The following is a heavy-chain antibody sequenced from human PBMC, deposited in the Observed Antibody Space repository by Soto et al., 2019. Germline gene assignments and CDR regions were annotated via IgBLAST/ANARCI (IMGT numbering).Heavy chain of an antibody. V-gene: IGHV4-59*02. CDR1: GGAVGYDY. D-gene: IGHD2-8*01. CDR2: FYYGGR. J-gene: IGHJ2*01. CDR3: ARADETLIYWSFDL. Sequence: KPSETLSLTCTVSGGAVGYDYWSWIRQPPGKGLEWIGNFYYGGRYYNPSLKSRVSISADASKNQLSLKLTSVTAADTAVYYCARADETLIYWSFDLWGRGTLVTVSS.